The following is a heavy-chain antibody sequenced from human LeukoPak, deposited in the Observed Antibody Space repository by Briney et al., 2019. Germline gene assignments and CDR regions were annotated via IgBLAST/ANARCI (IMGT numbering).Heavy chain of an antibody. CDR3: ATPSREIVGYYYMDV. J-gene: IGHJ6*03. V-gene: IGHV1-24*01. CDR1: GYTLTELS. D-gene: IGHD1-26*01. Sequence: GASVKVSCKVSGYTLTELSMHWVRQAPGQGLEWMGGFDPEDGETIYAQKFQGRVTMTEDTSTDTAYMELSSLRSEDTAVYYCATPSREIVGYYYMDVWGKGTTVTVSS. CDR2: FDPEDGET.